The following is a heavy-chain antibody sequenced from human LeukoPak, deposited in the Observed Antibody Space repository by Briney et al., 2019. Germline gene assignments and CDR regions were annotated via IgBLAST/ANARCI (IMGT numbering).Heavy chain of an antibody. V-gene: IGHV3-21*01. Sequence: GGSLRLSCAASGFTFSTYNMNSVRQAPGKGLEWVSSISTSSYYIFYADSVKGRFTISGDNAKNSLYLQMNTLRDEDTAVYYCARDLILADSSGSSAHDYWGQGTLVTVSS. D-gene: IGHD2-15*01. CDR1: GFTFSTYN. CDR2: ISTSSYYI. CDR3: ARDLILADSSGSSAHDY. J-gene: IGHJ4*02.